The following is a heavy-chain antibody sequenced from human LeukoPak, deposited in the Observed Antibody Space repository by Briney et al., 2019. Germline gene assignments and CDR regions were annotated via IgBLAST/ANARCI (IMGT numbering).Heavy chain of an antibody. CDR3: ARVSGIWYFDL. V-gene: IGHV3-48*01. CDR1: GFTFSSYS. D-gene: IGHD1-14*01. J-gene: IGHJ2*01. Sequence: PGGSLRLSCAASGFTFSSYSMNWVRQAPGKGLEWVSYISSSSSTIYYADSVKGRFTISRDNAKNSLYLQMNSLRAEDTAVYYCARVSGIWYFDLWGRGTLVTVSS. CDR2: ISSSSSTI.